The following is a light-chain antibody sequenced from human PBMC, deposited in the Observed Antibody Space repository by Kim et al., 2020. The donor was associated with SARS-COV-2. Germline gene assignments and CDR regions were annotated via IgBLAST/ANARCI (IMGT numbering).Light chain of an antibody. CDR3: QQYDIAPWT. CDR1: QGIRYY. CDR2: DAS. J-gene: IGKJ1*01. Sequence: DIQMTQSPSSLSASVGDRVTVTCRASQGIRYYLAWYQQKPGKVPSLLIYDASTLESGVPSRFSASGSGTDFTLTISSLQPEDVATYYCQQYDIAPWTFGQGTKVDIK. V-gene: IGKV1-27*01.